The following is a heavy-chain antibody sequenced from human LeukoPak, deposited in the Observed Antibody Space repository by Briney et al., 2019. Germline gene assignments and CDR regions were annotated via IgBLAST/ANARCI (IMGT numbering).Heavy chain of an antibody. CDR2: IKRDGSEK. Sequence: GGSLRLSCAASGFTFSSYWMTWVRQAPGKGLEWVANIKRDGSEKHYVDSVKGRFTISRDDAKNSLYLQMNSLRAEDTAVYFCARDSNPNDGQVFYDAFDIWGQGTMVTVSS. CDR1: GFTFSSYW. D-gene: IGHD5/OR15-5a*01. J-gene: IGHJ3*02. V-gene: IGHV3-7*01. CDR3: ARDSNPNDGQVFYDAFDI.